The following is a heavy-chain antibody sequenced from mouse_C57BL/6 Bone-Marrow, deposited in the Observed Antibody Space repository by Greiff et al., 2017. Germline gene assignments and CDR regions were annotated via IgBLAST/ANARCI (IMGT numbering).Heavy chain of an antibody. CDR3: ARRYGSPWFAY. CDR2: IHPNSGST. Sequence: QVQLQQPGAELVKPGASVKLSCKASGYTFTSYWMHWVKQRPGQGLEWIGMIHPNSGSTNYNEKFKSKATLTVDKSSSTAYMQLSSLTSEDSAVYYCARRYGSPWFAYWGQGTLVTVSA. J-gene: IGHJ3*01. CDR1: GYTFTSYW. D-gene: IGHD1-1*01. V-gene: IGHV1-64*01.